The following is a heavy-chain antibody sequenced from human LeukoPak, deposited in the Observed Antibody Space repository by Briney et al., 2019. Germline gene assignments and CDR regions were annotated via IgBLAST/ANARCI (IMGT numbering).Heavy chain of an antibody. CDR2: INPNSGGT. V-gene: IGHV1-2*02. CDR3: ARVGRYCSSTSCYTGDWFDP. Sequence: ASVKVSCKASGYTFTGYYMHWVRQAPGQGLEWVGWINPNSGGTNYAQKFQGRVTMTRDTSISTAYLELSRLRSDDPAVYYCARVGRYCSSTSCYTGDWFDPWGQGTLVTVSS. CDR1: GYTFTGYY. D-gene: IGHD2-2*02. J-gene: IGHJ5*02.